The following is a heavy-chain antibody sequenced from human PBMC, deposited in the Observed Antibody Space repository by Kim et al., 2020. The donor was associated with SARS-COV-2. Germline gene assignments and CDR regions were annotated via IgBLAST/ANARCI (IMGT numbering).Heavy chain of an antibody. D-gene: IGHD3-22*01. J-gene: IGHJ3*02. Sequence: PSLKSRVTISVDTSKNQFSLTLSSVTAADTAVYYCARLQTDSSGYYAFDIWGQGTMVTVSS. V-gene: IGHV4-59*08. CDR3: ARLQTDSSGYYAFDI.